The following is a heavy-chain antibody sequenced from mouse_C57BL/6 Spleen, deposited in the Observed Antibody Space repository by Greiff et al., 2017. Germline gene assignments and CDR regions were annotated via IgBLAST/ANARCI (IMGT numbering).Heavy chain of an antibody. Sequence: EVHLVESGGGLVKPGGSLKLSCAASGFTFSSYAMSWVRQTPEKRLEWVATISDGGSYTYYPDNVKGRFTISRDNAKNNLYLQMSHLKSEDTAMYYCARSYYYGSRRDAMDYWGQGTSVTVSS. J-gene: IGHJ4*01. CDR3: ARSYYYGSRRDAMDY. CDR1: GFTFSSYA. D-gene: IGHD1-1*01. V-gene: IGHV5-4*01. CDR2: ISDGGSYT.